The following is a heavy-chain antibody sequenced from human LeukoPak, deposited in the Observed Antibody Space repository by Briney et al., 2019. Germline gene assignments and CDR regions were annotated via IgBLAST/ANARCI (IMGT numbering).Heavy chain of an antibody. V-gene: IGHV1-3*01. J-gene: IGHJ5*02. CDR2: INAGNGNT. CDR1: GYTFTSYA. Sequence: ASVKVSCTASGYTFTSYAMHWVRQAPGQRLEWMGWINAGNGNTKYSQKFQGRVTITRDTSASTAYMELSSLRSEDTAVYYCARALYTIFGVVTPNNWFDPWGQGTLVTVSS. CDR3: ARALYTIFGVVTPNNWFDP. D-gene: IGHD3-3*01.